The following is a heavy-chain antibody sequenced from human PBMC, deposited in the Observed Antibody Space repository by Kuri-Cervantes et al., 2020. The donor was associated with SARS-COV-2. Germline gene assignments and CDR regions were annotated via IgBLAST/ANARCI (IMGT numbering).Heavy chain of an antibody. V-gene: IGHV1-8*03. CDR2: INPNSGNT. Sequence: ASVKVSCKASGYTFTGYYMHWVRQAPGQGLEWMGWINPNSGNTGYAQKFQGRVTITRNTSISTAYMELSSLRSEDTAVCYCARSSSSSVYYYYYMDAWGKGTTVTVSS. CDR3: ARSSSSSVYYYYYMDA. D-gene: IGHD6-6*01. J-gene: IGHJ6*03. CDR1: GYTFTGYY.